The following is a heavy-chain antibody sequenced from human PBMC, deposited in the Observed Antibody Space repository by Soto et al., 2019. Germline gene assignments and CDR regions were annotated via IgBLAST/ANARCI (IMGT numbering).Heavy chain of an antibody. Sequence: QVQLVESGGGVVQPGTSLRLSCVGSGFTFRSYVIHWVRQAPGKGLEWVALTSYDGSGKYYGDSVRGRFTISRDNYRNTVELQMDSLRLEDTALYSCARWGTTGGLAVWGQCTLVPVSS. J-gene: IGHJ1*01. CDR2: TSYDGSGK. CDR1: GFTFRSYV. V-gene: IGHV3-30*19. CDR3: ARWGTTGGLAV. D-gene: IGHD3-16*01.